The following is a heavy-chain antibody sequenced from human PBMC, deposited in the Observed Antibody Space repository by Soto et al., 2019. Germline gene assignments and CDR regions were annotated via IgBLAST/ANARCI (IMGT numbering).Heavy chain of an antibody. V-gene: IGHV3-33*01. CDR3: ARAVGYCSSTSCYRGGYNCFDP. Sequence: GGSLRLSCAASGFTFSSYGMHWVRQAPGKGLEWVAVIWYDGSNKYYADSVKGRFTISRDNSKNTLYLQMNSLRAEDTAVYYCARAVGYCSSTSCYRGGYNCFDPWGQGTLVTVSS. J-gene: IGHJ5*02. CDR2: IWYDGSNK. D-gene: IGHD2-2*01. CDR1: GFTFSSYG.